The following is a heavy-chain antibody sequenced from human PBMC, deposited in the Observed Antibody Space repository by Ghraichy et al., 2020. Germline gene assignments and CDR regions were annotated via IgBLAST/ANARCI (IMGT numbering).Heavy chain of an antibody. CDR2: INHSGST. D-gene: IGHD2-15*01. CDR1: GGSFSGYY. Sequence: SQTLSLTCAVYGGSFSGYYWSWIRQPPGKGLEWIGEINHSGSTNYNPSLKSRVTISVDTSKNQFSLKLSSVTAADTAVYYFARGPMRYCSGGSCYGHYYFNYWGQGTLVTVSS. CDR3: ARGPMRYCSGGSCYGHYYFNY. J-gene: IGHJ4*02. V-gene: IGHV4-34*01.